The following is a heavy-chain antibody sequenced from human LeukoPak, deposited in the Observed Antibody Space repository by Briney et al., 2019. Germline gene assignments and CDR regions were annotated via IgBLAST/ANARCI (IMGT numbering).Heavy chain of an antibody. CDR3: ARDGGNDSSGYFYYFDY. D-gene: IGHD3-22*01. Sequence: KPSETLSLTCTVSGRSISSYYGSWIRQPAGKGLEWIGRIYTSGSTNYNPSLKSRVTMSVDTSKNQFSLKLSSVTAADTAVYYCARDGGNDSSGYFYYFDYWGQGTLVTVSS. V-gene: IGHV4-4*07. CDR2: IYTSGST. CDR1: GRSISSYY. J-gene: IGHJ4*02.